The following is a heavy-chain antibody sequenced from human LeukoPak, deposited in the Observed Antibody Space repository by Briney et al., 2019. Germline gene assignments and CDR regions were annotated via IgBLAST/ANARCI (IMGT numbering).Heavy chain of an antibody. J-gene: IGHJ3*02. V-gene: IGHV1-2*02. D-gene: IGHD3-10*01. CDR2: INPNNGGT. CDR3: AREGINRVRGVPFDI. Sequence: ASVKVSCKASGYTFTGYYIHWVRQAPGQGLEWVGWINPNNGGTYYGQKFQGRVTMTRDTSIRAAYMDLSSLISEDTAVYYCAREGINRVRGVPFDIWGQGTMVTVSS. CDR1: GYTFTGYY.